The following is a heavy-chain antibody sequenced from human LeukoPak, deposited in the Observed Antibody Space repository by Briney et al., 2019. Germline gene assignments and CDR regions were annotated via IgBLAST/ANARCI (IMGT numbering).Heavy chain of an antibody. CDR1: GFTFSNYW. CDR2: INGDGIST. D-gene: IGHD6-19*01. J-gene: IGHJ3*02. Sequence: PGGSLRLSCAASGFTFSNYWMHWVRQAPGKGLVWVSRINGDGISTGYADSVKGRFTVSRDNAKKTLYLQMNSLRAEDTAIYYCAREAVPGGRGDTFDIWGQGTMVTVSS. V-gene: IGHV3-74*01. CDR3: AREAVPGGRGDTFDI.